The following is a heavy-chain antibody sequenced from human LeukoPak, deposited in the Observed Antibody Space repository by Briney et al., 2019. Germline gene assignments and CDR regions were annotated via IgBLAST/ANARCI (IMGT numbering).Heavy chain of an antibody. CDR1: GYTFTSYY. D-gene: IGHD3-10*01. Sequence: ASVKVSCKASGYTFTSYYMHWVRQAPGQGLEWMGIINPSGGSTSYAQKFQGRVTMTRNTSISTAYMELSSLRSEDTAVYYCARVPSSGGDYWGQGTLVTVSS. CDR3: ARVPSSGGDY. V-gene: IGHV1-46*01. J-gene: IGHJ4*02. CDR2: INPSGGST.